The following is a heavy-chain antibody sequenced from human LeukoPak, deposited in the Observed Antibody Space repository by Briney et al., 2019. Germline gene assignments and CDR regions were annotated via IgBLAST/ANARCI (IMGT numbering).Heavy chain of an antibody. J-gene: IGHJ3*02. CDR2: IYSGGST. CDR1: GFSFSDYY. Sequence: GGSLRLSCAASGFSFSDYYMSRIRQAPGKGLEWVSIIYSGGSTFYADSVKGRFTISRDNSKNTLYLQMNSLRAEDTAVYYCARGGSYLSAFDIWGQGTMVTVSS. V-gene: IGHV3-53*01. CDR3: ARGGSYLSAFDI. D-gene: IGHD1-26*01.